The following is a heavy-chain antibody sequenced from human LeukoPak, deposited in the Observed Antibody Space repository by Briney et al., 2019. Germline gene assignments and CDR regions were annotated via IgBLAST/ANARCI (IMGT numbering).Heavy chain of an antibody. D-gene: IGHD6-6*01. J-gene: IGHJ4*02. CDR1: GGSVSSYY. CDR2: VYYTGST. Sequence: SETLSLTCSVSGGSVSSYYWSWIRQPPGKGLEWIGYVYYTGSTNYNPSLKSRVTMFEDKSKNQFSLRLYSVTVADTTVYYCARHFAYSSSSYFDYWGQGSLVTVSS. V-gene: IGHV4-59*08. CDR3: ARHFAYSSSSYFDY.